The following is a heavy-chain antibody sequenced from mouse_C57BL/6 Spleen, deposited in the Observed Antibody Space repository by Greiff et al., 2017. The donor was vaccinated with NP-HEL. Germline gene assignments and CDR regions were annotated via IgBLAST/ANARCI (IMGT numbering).Heavy chain of an antibody. D-gene: IGHD3-2*02. CDR1: GYSFTDYN. Sequence: EVQGVESGPELVKPGASVKISCKASGYSFTDYNMNWVKQSNGKSLEWIGVINPNYGTTSYNQKFKGKATLTVDQSSSTAYMQLNSLTSEDSAVYYCARGDSSGYVGYFDYWGQGTTLTVSS. V-gene: IGHV1-39*01. CDR3: ARGDSSGYVGYFDY. CDR2: INPNYGTT. J-gene: IGHJ2*01.